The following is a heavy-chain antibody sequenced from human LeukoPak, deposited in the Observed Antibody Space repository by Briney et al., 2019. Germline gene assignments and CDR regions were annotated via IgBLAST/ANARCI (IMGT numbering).Heavy chain of an antibody. D-gene: IGHD5-24*01. CDR2: INHDGSDI. J-gene: IGHJ4*02. Sequence: GGSLRLSCAVSGFTVSTYVMHWVRRAPGEGLVWVSRINHDGSDISYADSVKGRSTISRDNAKNTLYLQMNGLRADDTAIYYCVRDSNFKIDYWGQGTLVTVSS. CDR1: GFTVSTYV. V-gene: IGHV3-74*01. CDR3: VRDSNFKIDY.